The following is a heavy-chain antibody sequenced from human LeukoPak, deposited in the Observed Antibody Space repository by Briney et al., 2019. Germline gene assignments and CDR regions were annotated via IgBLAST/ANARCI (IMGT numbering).Heavy chain of an antibody. CDR2: IYTTGST. J-gene: IGHJ4*02. V-gene: IGHV4-4*07. CDR3: ARSGSYSGPYVY. Sequence: SETLSLTCTVSGGSISNKYLSWIRQPPGKGLEWIGRIYTTGSTNYNPSLKSRITMSVDTSKNQFSLKLSSVTAADTAVYYCARSGSYSGPYVYWGQGSVVTVSS. CDR1: GGSISNKY. D-gene: IGHD1-26*01.